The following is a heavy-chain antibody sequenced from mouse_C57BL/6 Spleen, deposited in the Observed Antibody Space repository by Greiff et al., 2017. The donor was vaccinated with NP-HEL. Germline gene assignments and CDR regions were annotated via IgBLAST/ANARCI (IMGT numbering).Heavy chain of an antibody. CDR2: IYPGDGDT. CDR1: GYAFSSSW. V-gene: IGHV1-82*01. CDR3: AREYYYGYYYAMDY. Sequence: QVQLKESGPELVKPGASVKISCKASGYAFSSSWMNWVKQRPGKGLEWIGRIYPGDGDTNYNGKFKGEATLTADKSSSTAYMPLSSLTSEDSAVYFCAREYYYGYYYAMDYWGQGTSVTVSS. D-gene: IGHD1-1*01. J-gene: IGHJ4*01.